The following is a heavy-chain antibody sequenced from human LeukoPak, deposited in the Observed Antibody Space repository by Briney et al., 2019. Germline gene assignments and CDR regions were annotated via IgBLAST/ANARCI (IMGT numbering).Heavy chain of an antibody. D-gene: IGHD6-13*01. V-gene: IGHV1-2*02. J-gene: IGHJ5*02. CDR1: GYTFTGYY. Sequence: ASVTVSCKASGYTFTGYYMHWVRQAPGQGLEWMGWINPNSGGTNYAQKFQGRVTMTRDTSISTAYMELSRLRSDDTAVYYCARPLGSWYLNWFDPWGQGTLVTVSS. CDR3: ARPLGSWYLNWFDP. CDR2: INPNSGGT.